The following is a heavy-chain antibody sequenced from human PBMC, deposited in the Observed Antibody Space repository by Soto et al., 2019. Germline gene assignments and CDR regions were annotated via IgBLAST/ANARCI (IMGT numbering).Heavy chain of an antibody. Sequence: EVQLLESGGGLVQPGGSLRLSCAASGFTFSSYAMSWVRQAPGKGLEWVSAISGSGGSTYYADSVTGRFTICRDNSKNTLYLQMNSLRAEDTSVYYCAKRGGSETPRPPAFDYWRQGTLVTVSS. CDR2: ISGSGGST. CDR3: AKRGGSETPRPPAFDY. J-gene: IGHJ4*01. CDR1: GFTFSSYA. D-gene: IGHD3-10*01. V-gene: IGHV3-23*01.